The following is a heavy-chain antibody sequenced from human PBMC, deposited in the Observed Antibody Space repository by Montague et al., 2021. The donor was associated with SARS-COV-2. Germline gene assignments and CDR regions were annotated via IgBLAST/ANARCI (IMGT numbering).Heavy chain of an antibody. CDR1: GFTFNNYA. Sequence: SLRLSCAASGFTFNNYAMTWVRQAPGKGLEWVSYITSSGSIIYYADSVKGRFTISRDNAKNSLYLQMNSLRAEDTAVYYCARVRAAAGTLILYYYYMDVWGKGTTVTVSS. CDR3: ARVRAAAGTLILYYYYMDV. CDR2: ITSSGSII. J-gene: IGHJ6*03. D-gene: IGHD6-13*01. V-gene: IGHV3-48*03.